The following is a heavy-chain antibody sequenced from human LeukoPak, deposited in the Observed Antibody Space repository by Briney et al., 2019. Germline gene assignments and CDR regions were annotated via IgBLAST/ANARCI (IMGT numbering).Heavy chain of an antibody. V-gene: IGHV3-21*01. D-gene: IGHD6-13*01. CDR1: GFTFSSYS. Sequence: SGGSLRLSCAASGFTFSSYSMNWVRQAPGKGLEWVSSISSSSSYIYYADSVKGRFTISRDNAKNSLYLQMNSLRAEDTAVYYCARDTGGIANYWGQGTLVTVSS. CDR2: ISSSSSYI. CDR3: ARDTGGIANY. J-gene: IGHJ4*02.